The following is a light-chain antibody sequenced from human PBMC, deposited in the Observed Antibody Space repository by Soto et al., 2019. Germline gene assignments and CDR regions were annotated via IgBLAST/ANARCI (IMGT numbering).Light chain of an antibody. V-gene: IGLV2-14*03. Sequence: QSALTQPASVSGSPGQSITISCTGTSSDVGGYNYVSWYQHHPGKAPKLMIYDVSNRPSGVSNRFSGSKSGNTASLTISGLQAEDEADYYCSSYTCSSTLVFGGGTKLTVL. CDR3: SSYTCSSTLV. J-gene: IGLJ2*01. CDR1: SSDVGGYNY. CDR2: DVS.